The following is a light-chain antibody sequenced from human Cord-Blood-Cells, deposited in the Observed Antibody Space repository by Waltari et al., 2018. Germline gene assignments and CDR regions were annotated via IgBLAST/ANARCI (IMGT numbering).Light chain of an antibody. Sequence: MTQSPSTLSASVGDRVTITCRASQSISSWLARYQQKPGKAPKLLIYKASSLESGVPSRFSGSGSGTEFTLTISSLQPDDFATYYCQQYNSYSTFGQGTKVEIK. CDR1: QSISSW. V-gene: IGKV1-5*03. CDR3: QQYNSYST. CDR2: KAS. J-gene: IGKJ1*01.